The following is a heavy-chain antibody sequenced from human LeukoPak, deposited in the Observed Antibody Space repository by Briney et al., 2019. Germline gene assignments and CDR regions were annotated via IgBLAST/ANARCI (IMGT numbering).Heavy chain of an antibody. CDR2: ISAYNGNT. CDR1: GYTFTSYG. D-gene: IGHD1-26*01. V-gene: IGHV1-18*01. CDR3: ARDPPGTYYFDY. Sequence: ASVKVSCKASGYTFTSYGISWVRQAPGQGLEWMGWISAYNGNTNYAQKLQGRVTMTRDTSTSTVYMELSSLRSEDTAVYYCARDPPGTYYFDYWGQGTLVTVSS. J-gene: IGHJ4*02.